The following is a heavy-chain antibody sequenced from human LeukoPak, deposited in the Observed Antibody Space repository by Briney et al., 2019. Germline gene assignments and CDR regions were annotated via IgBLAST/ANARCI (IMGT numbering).Heavy chain of an antibody. D-gene: IGHD4/OR15-4a*01. J-gene: IGHJ4*02. V-gene: IGHV3-23*01. CDR3: ARRAGAYSHPYDY. CDR2: ISGSGGST. Sequence: GGSLRLSCAASGFTFSSYAMTWVRQAPGKGLEWVSAISGSGGSTYYADSVKGRFTISRDNSKNTLYLQMNSLRAEDTAVYYCARRAGAYSHPYDYWGQGTLVTVSS. CDR1: GFTFSSYA.